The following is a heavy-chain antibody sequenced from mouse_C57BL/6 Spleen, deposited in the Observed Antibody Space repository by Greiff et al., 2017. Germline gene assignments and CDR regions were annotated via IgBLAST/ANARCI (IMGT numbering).Heavy chain of an antibody. CDR2: ISSGGSYT. V-gene: IGHV5-6*01. CDR3: ARRGSSGYYAMDY. D-gene: IGHD3-2*02. J-gene: IGHJ4*01. Sequence: EVQLKESGGDLVKPGGSLKLSCAASGFTFSSYGMSWVRQTPDKRLEWVATISSGGSYTYYPDSVKGRFTISRDNAKNTLYLQMSSLKSEDTAMYYCARRGSSGYYAMDYWGQGTSVTVSS. CDR1: GFTFSSYG.